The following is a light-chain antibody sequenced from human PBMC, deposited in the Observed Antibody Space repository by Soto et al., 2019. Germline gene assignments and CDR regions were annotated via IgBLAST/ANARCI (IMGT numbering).Light chain of an antibody. J-gene: IGKJ5*01. Sequence: VMAQTAATLCMPPWERETLSCRASQSVSSRLAWYQQKPGQSRRLLIYGASTTATRIPARFSGSGSGTEFTLTISSLKPEDFAVYYCQQRSNTFGQGTRLE. CDR3: QQRSNT. CDR2: GAS. CDR1: QSVSSR. V-gene: IGKV3-11*01.